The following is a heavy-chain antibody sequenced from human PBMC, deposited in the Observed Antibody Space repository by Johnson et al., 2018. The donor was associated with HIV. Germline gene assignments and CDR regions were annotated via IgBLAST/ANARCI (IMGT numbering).Heavy chain of an antibody. Sequence: VQLVESGGGLVQPGGSLRLSCAASGFTFSSYAMSWVRQAPGKGLEWVSAISGSGGRTYYADSVKGRFTISRDNSKNKLYLQMNSLRAEYTALYYCARGRSGSYRAFDIWGQGTMVTVSS. V-gene: IGHV3-23*04. CDR1: GFTFSSYA. CDR3: ARGRSGSYRAFDI. D-gene: IGHD1-26*01. J-gene: IGHJ3*02. CDR2: ISGSGGRT.